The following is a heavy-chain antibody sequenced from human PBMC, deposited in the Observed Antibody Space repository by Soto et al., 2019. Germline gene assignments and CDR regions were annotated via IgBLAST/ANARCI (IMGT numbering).Heavy chain of an antibody. Sequence: PGGSLRLSCAASGFTFSSYAMSWVRQAPGKGLEWVSAISGSGGSTYYADSVKGRFTISRDNSKNTLYLQMNSLRAEDTAVYYCARRSSGWYDYYYYGMDVWGQGTTVTVSS. CDR2: ISGSGGST. CDR3: ARRSSGWYDYYYYGMDV. V-gene: IGHV3-23*01. D-gene: IGHD6-19*01. J-gene: IGHJ6*02. CDR1: GFTFSSYA.